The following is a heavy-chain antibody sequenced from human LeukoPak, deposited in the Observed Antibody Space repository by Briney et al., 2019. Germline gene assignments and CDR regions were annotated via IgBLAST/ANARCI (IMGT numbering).Heavy chain of an antibody. J-gene: IGHJ4*02. Sequence: ASVTVSCKASGYTFTSYGISWVRQAPGQGLEWMGWISVYNGNTNYAQKVQGRVTVTTDTSTSTAYMELRSLRSDDTAVYYCARVGATYFYDSTGYYDSGVFDFWGQGTLVTVSS. D-gene: IGHD3-22*01. CDR2: ISVYNGNT. CDR1: GYTFTSYG. V-gene: IGHV1-18*01. CDR3: ARVGATYFYDSTGYYDSGVFDF.